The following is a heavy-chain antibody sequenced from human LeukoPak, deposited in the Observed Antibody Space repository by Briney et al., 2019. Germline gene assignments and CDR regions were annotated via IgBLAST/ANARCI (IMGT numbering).Heavy chain of an antibody. V-gene: IGHV1-18*01. D-gene: IGHD3-3*01. CDR3: ARGLEWLTRRHTWFDP. CDR1: GYTFTSYG. CDR2: ISAYNGDT. Sequence: ASVKVSCKASGYTFTSYGISWVRQAPGQGLEWMGWISAYNGDTNYAQKLQGTVTMTTDTSTSTAYMELRSLRSDDTAVYYCARGLEWLTRRHTWFDPWGQGTLVTVSS. J-gene: IGHJ5*02.